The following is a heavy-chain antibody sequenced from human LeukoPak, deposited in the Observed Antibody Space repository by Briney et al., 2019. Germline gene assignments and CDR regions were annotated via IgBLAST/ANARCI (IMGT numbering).Heavy chain of an antibody. CDR2: INPNSGGT. D-gene: IGHD2-2*01. CDR1: GYTFTGYY. V-gene: IGHV1-2*06. J-gene: IGHJ4*02. Sequence: ASVKVSCKASGYTFTGYYMHWVRQAPGQGLEWMGRINPNSGGTNYAQKFQGRVTMTRDTSISTAYMELSKLRSDDTAVYYCARGYCTTTNCYVDYWGQGTLVTVSP. CDR3: ARGYCTTTNCYVDY.